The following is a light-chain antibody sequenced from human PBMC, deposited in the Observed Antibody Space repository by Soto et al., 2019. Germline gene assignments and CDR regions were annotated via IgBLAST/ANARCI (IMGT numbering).Light chain of an antibody. CDR3: SSHSSSSTLVV. CDR1: TSDVGGYNY. Sequence: QSALTQPASMSGSPGQSITISCTGNTSDVGGYNYVSWYPQRPGKAPKLMIYDVNNRPSGVSNRFSGSKSGNTASLTISGLQAEYEADYYCSSHSSSSTLVVFGGGTKFTVL. J-gene: IGLJ2*01. CDR2: DVN. V-gene: IGLV2-14*03.